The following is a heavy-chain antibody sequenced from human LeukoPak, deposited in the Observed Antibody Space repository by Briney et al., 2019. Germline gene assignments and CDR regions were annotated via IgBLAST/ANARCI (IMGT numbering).Heavy chain of an antibody. CDR2: ISSSGSTI. D-gene: IGHD3-22*01. CDR1: GFTFSSHE. Sequence: GGSLRLSCAASGFTFSSHEMNWVRQAPGKGLEWVSYISSSGSTIYYADSVKGRFTISRDNAKNSLYLQMNSLRVEDTAVYYCVRVNTYYYDSSPSWGQGALLTVSS. CDR3: VRVNTYYYDSSPS. V-gene: IGHV3-48*03. J-gene: IGHJ4*02.